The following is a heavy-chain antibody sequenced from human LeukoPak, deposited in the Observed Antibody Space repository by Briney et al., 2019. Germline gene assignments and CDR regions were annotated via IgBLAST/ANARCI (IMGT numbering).Heavy chain of an antibody. CDR3: ARSLGYCSGGSCYSLGAFDI. CDR2: IYYSGST. Sequence: PSETLSLTCTVSGGSISSYYWSWIRQPPGKGLEWIGYIYYSGSTNYNPSLKSRVTMSEDTSKNQFSLKLSSVTAADTAVYYCARSLGYCSGGSCYSLGAFDIWGQGTMVTVSS. D-gene: IGHD2-15*01. CDR1: GGSISSYY. J-gene: IGHJ3*02. V-gene: IGHV4-59*08.